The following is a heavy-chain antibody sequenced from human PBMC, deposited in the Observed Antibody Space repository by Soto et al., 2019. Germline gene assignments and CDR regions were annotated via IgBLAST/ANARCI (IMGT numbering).Heavy chain of an antibody. J-gene: IGHJ6*02. V-gene: IGHV3-30-3*01. CDR1: GFSFSTYA. CDR3: ARPYYDFWSGYWGGGKYYGLDV. Sequence: GGSLRLSCATSGFSFSTYAMHWVRQAPGKGLEWLAAISYDGTNQYYPDSLRGRITISRDNSKNTLYLYVKSLRPEDTAVYYCARPYYDFWSGYWGGGKYYGLDVWGQGTTVTVSS. D-gene: IGHD3-3*01. CDR2: ISYDGTNQ.